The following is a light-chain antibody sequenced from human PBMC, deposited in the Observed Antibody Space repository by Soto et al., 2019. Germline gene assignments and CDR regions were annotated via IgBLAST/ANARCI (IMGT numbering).Light chain of an antibody. V-gene: IGLV2-14*01. CDR1: SSDIGGYNY. CDR3: CSYTSVTTYV. CDR2: AVT. Sequence: QSALTQPASVSGSPGQSITISCTGTSSDIGGYNYVSWYQQHPGKAPKLLIYAVTSRPSGVSFRFSGSKSGNTASLTISGLQAEDEADYYCCSYTSVTTYVFGPGTKVTVL. J-gene: IGLJ1*01.